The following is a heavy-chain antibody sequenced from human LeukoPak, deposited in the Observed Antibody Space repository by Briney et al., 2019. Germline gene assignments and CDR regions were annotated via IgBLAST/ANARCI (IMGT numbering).Heavy chain of an antibody. Sequence: SETLSLTCAVYGGSFSDYQWSWIRQPPGEGLEWIGEINHSGDTNYNPSLKSRVTISVDTSKNQFSLKVTSVTATDTAVYYCARGLIDGHNSHSLDYWAQATLVTVSS. CDR3: ARGLIDGHNSHSLDY. J-gene: IGHJ4*02. CDR1: GGSFSDYQ. D-gene: IGHD5-24*01. V-gene: IGHV4-34*01. CDR2: INHSGDT.